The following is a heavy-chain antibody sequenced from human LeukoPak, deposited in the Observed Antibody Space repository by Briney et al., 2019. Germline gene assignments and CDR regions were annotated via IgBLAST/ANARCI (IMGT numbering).Heavy chain of an antibody. CDR2: IYYSGST. CDR1: GGSFSGYY. D-gene: IGHD3-10*01. Sequence: NRSETLSLTCAVYGGSFSGYYWSWIRQPPGKGLEWIGYIYYSGSTNYNPSLKSRVTISVDTSKNQFSLKLSSVTAADTAVYYCARGEPGVPRLYGSGSYYSFDYWGQGTLVTVSS. V-gene: IGHV4-59*01. J-gene: IGHJ4*02. CDR3: ARGEPGVPRLYGSGSYYSFDY.